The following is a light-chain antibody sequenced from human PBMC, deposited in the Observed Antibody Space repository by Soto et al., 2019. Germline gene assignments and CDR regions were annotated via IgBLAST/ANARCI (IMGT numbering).Light chain of an antibody. J-gene: IGLJ3*02. CDR2: YEM. CDR3: HVWDSDSDHPL. CDR1: NIGSKS. Sequence: SYELTQPPSVSVAPGKTARITCVGDNIGSKSVHWYQQKPGQAPVVVIYYEMDQPAGIPERFSGSNFGDTATLTISRVDAGDEADYYCHVWDSDSDHPLFGGGTKLTVL. V-gene: IGLV3-21*04.